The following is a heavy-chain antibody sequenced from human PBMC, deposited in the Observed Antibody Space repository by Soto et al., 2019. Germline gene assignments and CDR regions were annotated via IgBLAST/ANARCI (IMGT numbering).Heavy chain of an antibody. J-gene: IGHJ6*02. V-gene: IGHV4-4*02. D-gene: IGHD3-10*01. CDR2: IYHSGST. CDR1: GGSISSSNW. CDR3: AGGGVRGVITRTRNYYGMDV. Sequence: PSETLSLTCAVSGGSISSSNWWSWVRQPPGKGLEWIGEIYHSGSTNYNPSLKSRVTISVDKSKNQFSLKLSSVTAADTAVYYCAGGGVRGVITRTRNYYGMDVWGQGTTVTVSS.